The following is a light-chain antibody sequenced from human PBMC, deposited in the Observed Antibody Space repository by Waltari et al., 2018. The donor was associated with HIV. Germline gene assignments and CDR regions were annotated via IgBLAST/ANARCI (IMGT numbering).Light chain of an antibody. J-gene: IGLJ2*01. V-gene: IGLV3-1*01. CDR3: QAWDRGTAV. CDR1: KLGDKY. CDR2: QDN. Sequence: SYELTQPPSLSVSPGQTASITCSGDKLGDKYTCWYQQKPGQSPVLVIYQDNKRPSGIAARFSGSNSGNTATLTISGTQAMDEADYYCQAWDRGTAVFGGGTKLTVL.